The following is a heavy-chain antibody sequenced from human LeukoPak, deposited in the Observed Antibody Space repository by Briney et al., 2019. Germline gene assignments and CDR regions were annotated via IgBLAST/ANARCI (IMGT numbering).Heavy chain of an antibody. Sequence: SQTLSLTCTVSGGSISSGGYYWSWIRQHPGKGLEWIGYIYYSGSTNYNPSLKSRVTISVDTSKNQFSLKLSSVTAADTAVYYCARSDSSSWYESHWFDPWGQGTLVTVSS. D-gene: IGHD6-13*01. CDR2: IYYSGST. CDR1: GGSISSGGYY. V-gene: IGHV4-61*08. CDR3: ARSDSSSWYESHWFDP. J-gene: IGHJ5*02.